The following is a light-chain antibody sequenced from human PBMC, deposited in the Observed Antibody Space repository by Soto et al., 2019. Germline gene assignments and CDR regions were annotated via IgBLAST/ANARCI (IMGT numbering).Light chain of an antibody. J-gene: IGLJ1*01. Sequence: QSVLTQPASVSGSPGQSITISCTGTSSDVGGYNYVSWYQQHPGKAPKLMIYEVSNRPSGGSNRFSGSKSGNTASLTISGLQAEDEADYYCSSYTSSSTWVFGTGTKVTVL. CDR2: EVS. CDR1: SSDVGGYNY. CDR3: SSYTSSSTWV. V-gene: IGLV2-14*01.